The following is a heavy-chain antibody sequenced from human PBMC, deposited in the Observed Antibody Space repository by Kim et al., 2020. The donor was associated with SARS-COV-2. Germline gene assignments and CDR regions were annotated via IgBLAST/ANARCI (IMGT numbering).Heavy chain of an antibody. J-gene: IGHJ4*02. CDR3: AKGEQWLVPFDY. D-gene: IGHD6-19*01. Sequence: GGSLRLSCAASGFTFGDYAMHWVRQAPGKGLEWVSGISWNSGSIGYADSVKGRFTISRDNAKNSLYLQMNSLRAEDTALYYCAKGEQWLVPFDYWGQGTLVTVSS. CDR1: GFTFGDYA. CDR2: ISWNSGSI. V-gene: IGHV3-9*01.